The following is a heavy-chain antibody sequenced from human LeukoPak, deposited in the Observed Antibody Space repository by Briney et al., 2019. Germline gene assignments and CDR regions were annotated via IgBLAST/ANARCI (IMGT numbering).Heavy chain of an antibody. J-gene: IGHJ4*02. Sequence: PGGSLRHSCAASGFTVSSNYMSWVRQAPGKGLEWVSVIYSGGSTYYADSVKGRFTISRDNSKNTLYLQMNSLRAEDTAVYYCARAVNGGSSFDYWGQGTLVTVSS. CDR2: IYSGGST. CDR1: GFTVSSNY. D-gene: IGHD2-8*01. CDR3: ARAVNGGSSFDY. V-gene: IGHV3-66*02.